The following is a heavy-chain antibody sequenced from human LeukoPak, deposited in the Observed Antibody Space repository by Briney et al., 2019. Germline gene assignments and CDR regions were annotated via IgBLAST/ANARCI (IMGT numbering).Heavy chain of an antibody. D-gene: IGHD5-24*01. CDR1: GGSFSGYY. J-gene: IGHJ3*02. Sequence: SETLSLTCAVYGGSFSGYYWSWIRQPPGKGLEWIGEISHSGSTNYNPSLKSRVTISVDTSKNQFSLKLSSVTAADTAVYYCARDFNVEMATSDAFDIWGQGTMVTVS. V-gene: IGHV4-34*01. CDR2: ISHSGST. CDR3: ARDFNVEMATSDAFDI.